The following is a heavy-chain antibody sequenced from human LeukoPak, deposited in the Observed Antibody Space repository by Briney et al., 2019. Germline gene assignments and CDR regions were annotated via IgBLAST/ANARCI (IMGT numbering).Heavy chain of an antibody. CDR1: GGSFSGYY. V-gene: IGHV4-34*01. J-gene: IGHJ4*02. D-gene: IGHD3-10*01. CDR2: INHSGST. CDR3: ARCISMVRGVIRPPDY. Sequence: SETLSLACAVYGGSFSGYYWSWIRQPPGKGLEWIGEINHSGSTNYNPSLKSRVTTSVDTSKNQFSLKLSSVTAADTAVYYCARCISMVRGVIRPPDYWGQGTLVTVSS.